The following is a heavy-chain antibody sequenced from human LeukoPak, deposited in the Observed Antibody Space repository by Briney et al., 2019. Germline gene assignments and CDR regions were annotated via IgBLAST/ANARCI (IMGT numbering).Heavy chain of an antibody. CDR3: ATDRGWRTSGYYLYYFEY. CDR1: GFIFTNYF. J-gene: IGHJ4*02. CDR2: IKHDGSEK. V-gene: IGHV3-7*01. D-gene: IGHD3-3*01. Sequence: GGSLRLSCAASGFIFTNYFMSWVRQAPGKGLEWVASIKHDGSEKYYGDSVRGRFTISRDNTMNSLYLQMSSLRAEDTAVYYCATDRGWRTSGYYLYYFEYWGQGTLVTYSS.